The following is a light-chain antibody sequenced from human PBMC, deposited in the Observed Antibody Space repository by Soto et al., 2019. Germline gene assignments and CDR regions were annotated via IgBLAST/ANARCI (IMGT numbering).Light chain of an antibody. J-gene: IGKJ2*01. CDR1: QSISRS. Sequence: EIVLTQSPAILSVSPGERATLSCRASQSISRSLAWYQQKPGQAPRLLISDASTRATGIPARFSGSGSGTEFTLTISSLHSEDFALYYCHQYNSWPPGTFGHGTKVEIQ. CDR2: DAS. CDR3: HQYNSWPPGT. V-gene: IGKV3-15*01.